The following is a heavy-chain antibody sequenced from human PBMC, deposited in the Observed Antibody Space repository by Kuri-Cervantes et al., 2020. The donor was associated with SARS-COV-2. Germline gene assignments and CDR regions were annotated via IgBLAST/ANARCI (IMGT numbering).Heavy chain of an antibody. D-gene: IGHD1-26*01. CDR1: GFTFSSYE. CDR2: ISSSGSTI. CDR3: ASDNSGSYFREGGGFDY. V-gene: IGHV3-48*03. J-gene: IGHJ4*02. Sequence: GESLKISCAASGFTFSSYEMNWVRQAPGKGLEWVSYISSSGSTIYYADSVKGRSTISRDNAKNSLYLQMNSLRAEDTALYYCASDNSGSYFREGGGFDYWGQGTLVTVSS.